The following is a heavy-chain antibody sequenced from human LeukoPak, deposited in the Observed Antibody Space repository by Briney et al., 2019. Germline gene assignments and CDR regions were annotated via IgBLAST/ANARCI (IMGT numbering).Heavy chain of an antibody. D-gene: IGHD3-22*01. J-gene: IGHJ3*02. CDR1: GYTFTSYG. V-gene: IGHV1-18*01. Sequence: ASVKVSCKASGYTFTSYGISWVRQAPGQGLEWMGWISAYNGNTNYAQKLQGRVTMTTDSSTSTAYMELRSLRSDDTAVYYCARHLVGFYDSSGYSDVFDIWGQGTMVTVSS. CDR3: ARHLVGFYDSSGYSDVFDI. CDR2: ISAYNGNT.